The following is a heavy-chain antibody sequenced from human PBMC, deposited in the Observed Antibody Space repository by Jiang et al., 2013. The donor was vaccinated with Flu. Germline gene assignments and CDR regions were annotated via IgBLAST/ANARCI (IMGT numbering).Heavy chain of an antibody. CDR3: ARDLGDSKTSWFDP. J-gene: IGHJ5*02. Sequence: GAEVKKPGASVKVSCKASGYTFTDYYMHWVRQAPGQGPEWMGWINPNDGDTNYVQKFQGRVTMTRDTSISTAYMELSRLRSDDTAFYYCARDLGDSKTSWFDPWGQGTLVTVSS. CDR1: GYTFTDYY. V-gene: IGHV1-2*02. CDR2: INPNDGDT.